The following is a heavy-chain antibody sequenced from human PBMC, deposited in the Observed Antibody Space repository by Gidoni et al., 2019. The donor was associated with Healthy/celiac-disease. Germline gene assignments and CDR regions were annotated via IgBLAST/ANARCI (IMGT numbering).Heavy chain of an antibody. D-gene: IGHD6-6*01. CDR1: GYTFTSYA. CDR2: INAGNGNT. CDR3: ARVPTLEYSSSPRMWWFDP. J-gene: IGHJ5*02. Sequence: QVQLVQSGAEVKKPGASVKVSCKASGYTFTSYAMHWVRQAPGQRLEWMGWINAGNGNTKYSQKFQGRVTITRDTSASTAYMELSSLRSEDTAVYYCARVPTLEYSSSPRMWWFDPWGQGTLVTVSS. V-gene: IGHV1-3*01.